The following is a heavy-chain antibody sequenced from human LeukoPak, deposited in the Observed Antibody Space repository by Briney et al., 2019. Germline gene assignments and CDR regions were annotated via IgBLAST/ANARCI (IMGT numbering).Heavy chain of an antibody. V-gene: IGHV3-23*01. CDR2: IGGSDGHT. CDR1: GFTFSSYG. D-gene: IGHD3-22*01. J-gene: IGHJ4*02. Sequence: GGSLRLSCVASGFTFSSYGMSWVRQAPGKGLEWVSAIGGSDGHTYYADSVKGRFTISRDNSKNTLFLQMNGLRAEDTAVYYCAKHFYDGTGSLFDFWGQGTLVTVSS. CDR3: AKHFYDGTGSLFDF.